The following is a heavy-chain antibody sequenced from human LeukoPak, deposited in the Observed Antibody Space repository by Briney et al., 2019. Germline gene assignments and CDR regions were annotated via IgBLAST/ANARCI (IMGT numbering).Heavy chain of an antibody. Sequence: GASVKVSCKASGYTFTSYDINWVRQATGQGLEWMGWMNPNSGNTGYAQKFQGRVTMTRNTSISTAYMELSSLRSEDTAVYYCAREKDTAMNDGMDVWGQGTTVTVSS. V-gene: IGHV1-8*01. CDR2: MNPNSGNT. J-gene: IGHJ6*02. D-gene: IGHD5-18*01. CDR1: GYTFTSYD. CDR3: AREKDTAMNDGMDV.